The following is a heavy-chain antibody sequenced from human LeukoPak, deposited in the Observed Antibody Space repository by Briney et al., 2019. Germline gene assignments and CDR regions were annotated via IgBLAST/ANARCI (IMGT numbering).Heavy chain of an antibody. CDR2: INHSGST. CDR3: ARPARRRGATREFDY. J-gene: IGHJ4*02. V-gene: IGHV4-34*01. Sequence: SETLSLTCAVYGGSFSGYYWSWIRQPPGKGLEWIGEINHSGSTNYNPSLKSRVTISVDTSKNQFSLKLSSVTAADTAVYYCARPARRRGATREFDYWGQGTLVTVSS. D-gene: IGHD1-26*01. CDR1: GGSFSGYY.